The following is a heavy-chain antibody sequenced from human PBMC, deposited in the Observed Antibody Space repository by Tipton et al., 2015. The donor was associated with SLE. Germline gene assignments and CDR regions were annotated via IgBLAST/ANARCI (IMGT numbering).Heavy chain of an antibody. J-gene: IGHJ4*02. CDR3: ARVADGDGYKPFDY. Sequence: TLSLTCTVSGGSISSYYWSWIRQPPGKGLEWIGYIYYSGSTNYNPSLKSRVTISVDTSKNQFSLKLSSVTAADTAVYYCARVADGDGYKPFDYWGQGTLVTVSS. CDR2: IYYSGST. D-gene: IGHD5-24*01. V-gene: IGHV4-59*01. CDR1: GGSISSYY.